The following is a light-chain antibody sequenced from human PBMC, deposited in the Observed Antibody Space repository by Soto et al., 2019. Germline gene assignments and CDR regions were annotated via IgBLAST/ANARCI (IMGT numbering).Light chain of an antibody. J-gene: IGKJ2*01. CDR2: DAS. CDR1: QDVYIY. Sequence: IQLTQSPASLSASIGDRVTITCQASQDVYIYLNWYQQKPGKAPTLLIYDASNLETGVPSRFSGTGSGTHFILTISSLEAEDFATYYCQQYDTVPPYAFGQGTKLEI. V-gene: IGKV1-33*01. CDR3: QQYDTVPPYA.